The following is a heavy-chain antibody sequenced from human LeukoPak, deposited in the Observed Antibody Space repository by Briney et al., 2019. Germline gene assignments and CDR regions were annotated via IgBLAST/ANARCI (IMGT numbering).Heavy chain of an antibody. CDR2: INDSGST. CDR3: ARGRRGPDY. V-gene: IGHV4-34*01. Sequence: PSETLSLTCAVYGGSFSDNYWSWIRQPPGKGLEWIGEINDSGSTNYNPSLKSRVTISVDTSKNQFSLKLSSVTAADTAVYYCARGRRGPDYWGQGTLVTVSS. CDR1: GGSFSDNY. J-gene: IGHJ4*02. D-gene: IGHD3-10*01.